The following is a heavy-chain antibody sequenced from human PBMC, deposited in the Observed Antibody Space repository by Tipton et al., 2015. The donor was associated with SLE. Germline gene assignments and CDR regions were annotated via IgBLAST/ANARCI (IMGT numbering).Heavy chain of an antibody. V-gene: IGHV3-64*01. CDR3: ARGSGWDTNYYMDV. CDR2: LSSRGNYT. Sequence: GSLRLSCAASGFDFSGSVIHWVRQAAGKGLEHVSVLSSRGNYTYYASSVRGRFTISRDNSKNTLYLQMGSLRVEDMAVYYCARGSGWDTNYYMDVWGKGTSVTVSS. CDR1: GFDFSGSV. D-gene: IGHD6-19*01. J-gene: IGHJ6*03.